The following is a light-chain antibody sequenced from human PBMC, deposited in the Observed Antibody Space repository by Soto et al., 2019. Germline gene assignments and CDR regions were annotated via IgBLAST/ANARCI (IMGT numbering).Light chain of an antibody. CDR1: QSVSSY. CDR2: DAS. J-gene: IGKJ5*01. V-gene: IGKV3-11*01. Sequence: EIVLTQSPATLSLSPGERATLSCRASQSVSSYLAWYQQKPGQAPRLLIYDASSLDTGIPARFSGSGSGTDFTLTISRLEPEDFAVYYCQQRSSWPITFGQGTRLEIK. CDR3: QQRSSWPIT.